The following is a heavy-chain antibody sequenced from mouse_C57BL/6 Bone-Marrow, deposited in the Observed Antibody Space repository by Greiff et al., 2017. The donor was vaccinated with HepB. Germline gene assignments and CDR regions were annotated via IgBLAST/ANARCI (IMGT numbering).Heavy chain of an antibody. D-gene: IGHD2-4*01. J-gene: IGHJ4*01. CDR3: ARRGVYDYDVGYYAMDY. V-gene: IGHV1-55*01. CDR2: IYPGSGST. Sequence: VQLQQPGAELVKPGASVKMSCKASGYTFTSYWITWVKQRPGQGLEWIGDIYPGSGSTNYNEKFKSKATLTVDTSSSTAYMQLSSLTSEDSAVYYCARRGVYDYDVGYYAMDYWGQGTSVTVSS. CDR1: GYTFTSYW.